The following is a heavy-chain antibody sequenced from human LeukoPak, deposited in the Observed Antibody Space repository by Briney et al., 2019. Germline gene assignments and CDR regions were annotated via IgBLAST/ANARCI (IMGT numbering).Heavy chain of an antibody. CDR3: TTGARERLKRPHDPLGIDY. V-gene: IGHV3-30*02. Sequence: GGSLRLSCAASGFTFSSYGMHWVRQAPGRGLEWVAFIRYDGSNKYYADSVKGRFTISRDNSKNTLYLQMNSLKTEDTAVYYCTTGARERLKRPHDPLGIDYWGQGTLVTVSS. CDR2: IRYDGSNK. D-gene: IGHD6-25*01. J-gene: IGHJ4*02. CDR1: GFTFSSYG.